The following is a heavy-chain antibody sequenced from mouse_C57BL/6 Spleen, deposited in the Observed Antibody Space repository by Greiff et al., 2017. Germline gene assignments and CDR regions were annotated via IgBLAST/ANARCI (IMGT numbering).Heavy chain of an antibody. D-gene: IGHD2-1*01. CDR3: ARAPYGNYPYWYFDV. V-gene: IGHV5-16*01. Sequence: EVMLVESEGGLVQPGSSMKLSCTASGFTFSDYYMAWVRQVPEKGLEWVANINYDGSSTYYLDSMKSRFIISRDNAKNILYLQMSSLKSEDTATYYCARAPYGNYPYWYFDVWGTGTTVTVSS. CDR1: GFTFSDYY. CDR2: INYDGSST. J-gene: IGHJ1*03.